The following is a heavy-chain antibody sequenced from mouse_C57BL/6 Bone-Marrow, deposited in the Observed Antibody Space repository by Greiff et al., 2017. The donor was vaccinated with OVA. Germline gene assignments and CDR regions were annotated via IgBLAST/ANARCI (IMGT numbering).Heavy chain of an antibody. V-gene: IGHV2-9-1*01. J-gene: IGHJ3*01. CDR3: ASIYYDYGGFAY. Sequence: VQRVESGPGLVAPSQSLSITCTVSGFSLTSYAISWVRQPPGKGLEWLGVIWTGGGTNYNSALKSRLSISKDNSKSQVFLKKNSLQTDDTAGYYCASIYYDYGGFAYWGQGTLVTVSA. CDR1: GFSLTSYA. D-gene: IGHD2-4*01. CDR2: IWTGGGT.